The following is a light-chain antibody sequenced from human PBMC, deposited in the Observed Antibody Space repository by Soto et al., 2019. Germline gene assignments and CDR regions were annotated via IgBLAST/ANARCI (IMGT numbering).Light chain of an antibody. CDR2: GAS. Sequence: ETVMTQSPATLSVSPGERATLSCRASQSVSRNLAWYQHKAGQAPRLLIYGASTRATGIPVRFSGSGSGTEFTLTISSLQSEDFAVYYCQQYNDWPPLTFGGGTKVEI. CDR3: QQYNDWPPLT. J-gene: IGKJ4*01. CDR1: QSVSRN. V-gene: IGKV3-15*01.